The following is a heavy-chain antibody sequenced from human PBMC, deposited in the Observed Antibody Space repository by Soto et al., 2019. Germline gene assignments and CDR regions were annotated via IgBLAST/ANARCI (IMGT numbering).Heavy chain of an antibody. CDR1: GFSLSTSGVG. CDR2: IYWDDDK. Sequence: QITLKESGPPLVKPTQTLTLTCTFSGFSLSTSGVGVGWIRQPPGKALEWFALIYWDDDKRYSPSLKSRLTITEDTSKNQVVLTMTNMDPVDTATYYCAHRQRTVYFDYWGQGTLVTVSS. D-gene: IGHD4-17*01. J-gene: IGHJ4*02. CDR3: AHRQRTVYFDY. V-gene: IGHV2-5*02.